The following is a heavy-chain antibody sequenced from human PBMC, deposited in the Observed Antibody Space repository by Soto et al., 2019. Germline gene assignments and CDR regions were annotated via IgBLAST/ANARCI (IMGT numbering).Heavy chain of an antibody. V-gene: IGHV4-39*01. Sequence: PSETLSLTCTVSGGSISSSSYYWGWIRQPPGKGLEWIGSIYYSGSTYYNPSLKSRVTISVDTSKNQFSLKLSSVTAADTAVYYCARVTIFGGNYGMDVWGQGTTVTVSS. J-gene: IGHJ6*02. CDR2: IYYSGST. CDR1: GGSISSSSYY. D-gene: IGHD3-3*01. CDR3: ARVTIFGGNYGMDV.